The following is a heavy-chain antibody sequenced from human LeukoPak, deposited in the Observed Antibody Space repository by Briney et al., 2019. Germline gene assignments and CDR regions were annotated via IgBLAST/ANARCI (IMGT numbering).Heavy chain of an antibody. Sequence: ASVKVSCKASGYTFTGYYMHWVRQAPGQGLEWMGGIIPIFGTANYAQKFQGRVTITADESTSTAYMELSSLRSEDTAVYYCARATGTTLYYYYGMDVWGQGTTVTVSS. D-gene: IGHD1-1*01. CDR3: ARATGTTLYYYYGMDV. CDR2: IIPIFGTA. CDR1: GYTFTGYY. V-gene: IGHV1-69*13. J-gene: IGHJ6*02.